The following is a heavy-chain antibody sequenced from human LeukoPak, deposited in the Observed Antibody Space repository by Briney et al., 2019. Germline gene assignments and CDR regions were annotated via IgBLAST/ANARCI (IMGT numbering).Heavy chain of an antibody. J-gene: IGHJ4*02. CDR3: ARESVVRGITYFDY. Sequence: SETLSLTCTVSGGSISSSSYYWGWIRQPPGKGLEWIVSIYYSGSTYYNPSLKSRVTISVDTSKNQFSLKLSSVTAADTAVYYCARESVVRGITYFDYWGQGNLVTVSS. CDR2: IYYSGST. D-gene: IGHD3-10*01. V-gene: IGHV4-39*02. CDR1: GGSISSSSYY.